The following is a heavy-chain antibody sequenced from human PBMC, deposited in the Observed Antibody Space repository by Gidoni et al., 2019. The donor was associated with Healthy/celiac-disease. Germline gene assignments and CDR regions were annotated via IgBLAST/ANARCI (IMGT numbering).Heavy chain of an antibody. V-gene: IGHV4-59*01. Sequence: QVQLQESGPGLVKPSETLSLTCTVSGCSLSSYYWSWIRQPPGKGLEWIGNIYYSRSTNYNPSLESRVTISVDTSKNQFSLKLSSVTAADTAVYYCARGKTRGSPYYYYYYGMDVWGQGTTVTVSS. CDR2: IYYSRST. J-gene: IGHJ6*02. D-gene: IGHD3-10*01. CDR1: GCSLSSYY. CDR3: ARGKTRGSPYYYYYYGMDV.